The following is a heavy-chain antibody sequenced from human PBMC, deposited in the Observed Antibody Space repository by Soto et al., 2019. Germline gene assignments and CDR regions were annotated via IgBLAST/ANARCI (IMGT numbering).Heavy chain of an antibody. CDR1: GASITSGHW. V-gene: IGHV4-4*02. Sequence: QVQLQESGPRLVRPSGALSLTCSVSGASITSGHWLTWVRQSPGKGLEWIGEISDRGSAYSNPSLKSRVSLSVDKSQNQFSLRLTSVTAADTAIYYCTRSTHAMNGGSHYMALDDDLVTGMDVWGPGTTVTVSS. CDR3: TRSTHAMNGGSHYMALDDDLVTGMDV. CDR2: ISDRGSA. J-gene: IGHJ6*02. D-gene: IGHD3-16*01.